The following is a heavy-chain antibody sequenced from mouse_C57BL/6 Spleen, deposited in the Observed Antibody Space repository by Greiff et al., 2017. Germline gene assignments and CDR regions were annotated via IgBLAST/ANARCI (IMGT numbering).Heavy chain of an antibody. V-gene: IGHV5-6*02. CDR2: ISSGGSYT. D-gene: IGHD2-4*01. CDR3: ARHDDYDGFDY. J-gene: IGHJ2*01. Sequence: DVMLVESGGDLVKPGGSLKLSCAASGFTFSSYGMSWVRQTPDKRLEWVATISSGGSYTYYPDSVKGRFTISRDNAKNTLYLQMSSLKSEDTAMYYCARHDDYDGFDYWGQGTTLTVSS. CDR1: GFTFSSYG.